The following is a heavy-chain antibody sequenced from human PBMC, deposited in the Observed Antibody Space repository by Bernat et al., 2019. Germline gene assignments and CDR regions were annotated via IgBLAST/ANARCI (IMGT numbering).Heavy chain of an antibody. CDR2: IYSSAST. J-gene: IGHJ4*02. CDR1: GGSISSYY. D-gene: IGHD6-19*01. V-gene: IGHV4-4*07. Sequence: QVQLQESGPGLVKPSETLSLTCTVSGGSISSYYWSWIRQPAGKGLEWIGRIYSSASTNYNPSPKSRVTMSGDTSKNQFSLKLSSVTAADTAVYYCARVGSSGWYFDYWGQGTLVTVSS. CDR3: ARVGSSGWYFDY.